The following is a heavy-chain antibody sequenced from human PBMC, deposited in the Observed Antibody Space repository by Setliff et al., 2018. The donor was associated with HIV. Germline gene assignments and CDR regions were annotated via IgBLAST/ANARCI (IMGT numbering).Heavy chain of an antibody. V-gene: IGHV1-18*01. CDR2: IHVGKSDT. D-gene: IGHD3-10*01. Sequence: ASVKVSCKTSGYTFSNYGITWVRQAPGQGLEWLGWIHVGKSDTKYSQNFQGRIAISTDTSANTAYMELSSLRFDDTAVYFCVRGALLAAFDFDHWGHGTQVTVSS. J-gene: IGHJ4*01. CDR3: VRGALLAAFDFDH. CDR1: GYTFSNYG.